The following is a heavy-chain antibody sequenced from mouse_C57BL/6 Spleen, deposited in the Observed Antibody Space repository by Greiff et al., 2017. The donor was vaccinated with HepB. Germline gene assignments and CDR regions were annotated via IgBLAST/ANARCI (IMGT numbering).Heavy chain of an antibody. CDR2: ISNGGGST. CDR3: ARPYDYVAY. D-gene: IGHD2-4*01. V-gene: IGHV5-12*01. Sequence: EVKLMESGGGLVQPGGSLKLSCAASGFTFSDYYMYWVRQTPEKRLEWVAYISNGGGSTYYPDTVKGRFTISRDNAKNTLYLQMSRLKSEDTAMYYCARPYDYVAYWGQGTLVTVSA. CDR1: GFTFSDYY. J-gene: IGHJ3*01.